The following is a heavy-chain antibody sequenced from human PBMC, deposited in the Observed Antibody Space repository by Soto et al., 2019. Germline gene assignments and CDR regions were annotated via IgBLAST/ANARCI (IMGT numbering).Heavy chain of an antibody. CDR3: AKYRAKGRGVVVVAATFDI. V-gene: IGHV3-23*01. Sequence: EVQLLESGGGLVQPGGSLRLSCAASGFTFSSYAMSWVRQAPGKGLEWVSAISGSGGSTYYADSVKGRFTISRDNSKNTQYLQMNSLRAEDTAVYYSAKYRAKGRGVVVVAATFDIWGQGTMVTVSS. CDR1: GFTFSSYA. J-gene: IGHJ3*02. CDR2: ISGSGGST. D-gene: IGHD2-15*01.